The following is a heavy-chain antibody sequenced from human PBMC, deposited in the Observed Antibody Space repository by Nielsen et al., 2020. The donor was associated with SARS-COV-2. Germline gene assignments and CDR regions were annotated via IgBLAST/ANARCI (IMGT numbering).Heavy chain of an antibody. CDR2: INHSGST. J-gene: IGHJ6*02. D-gene: IGHD2-15*01. CDR1: GGSFSGYY. Sequence: SETLSLTCAVYGGSFSGYYWSWIRQPPGKGLEWIGEINHSGSTNYNPSLKSRVTISVDTSKNQFSLKLSSVTAADTAVYYCARWQYCSGGSCSSLYGMDVWGQGTTVTVSS. V-gene: IGHV4-34*01. CDR3: ARWQYCSGGSCSSLYGMDV.